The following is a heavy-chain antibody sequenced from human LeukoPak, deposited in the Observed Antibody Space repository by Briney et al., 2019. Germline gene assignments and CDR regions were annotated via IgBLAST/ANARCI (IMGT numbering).Heavy chain of an antibody. Sequence: ASVNVSCTASGYAFTSYGISWVRQATGQGLEWMGWIRAYKGNIKYAQTLQGRVTMTTDTSTTTAYTKCRGLASDDPAVYYCARDILAAAGSYYYGMDVWGQGTTVTVSS. CDR2: IRAYKGNI. J-gene: IGHJ6*02. D-gene: IGHD6-13*01. CDR3: ARDILAAAGSYYYGMDV. V-gene: IGHV1-18*01. CDR1: GYAFTSYG.